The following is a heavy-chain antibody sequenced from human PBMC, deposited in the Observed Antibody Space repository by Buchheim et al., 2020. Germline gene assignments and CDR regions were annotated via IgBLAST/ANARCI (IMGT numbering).Heavy chain of an antibody. CDR2: ISYDGSNK. D-gene: IGHD6-6*01. Sequence: QVQLVESGGGVVQPGRSLRLSCAASGFTFSSYAMHWVRQAPGKGLEWVAVISYDGSNKYYADSVKGRFTHSRDNSTNTMYLQMNSLRAEDTAVYYCARARIAAPNWFDPWGQGTL. CDR3: ARARIAAPNWFDP. V-gene: IGHV3-30-3*01. J-gene: IGHJ5*02. CDR1: GFTFSSYA.